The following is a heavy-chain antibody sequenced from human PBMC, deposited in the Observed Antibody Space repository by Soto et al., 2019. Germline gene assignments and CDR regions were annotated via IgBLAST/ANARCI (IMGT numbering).Heavy chain of an antibody. Sequence: QVQLQESGPGLVKPSETLSLTCTVSGGSISSYYWSWIRQPPGKGLEWIGYSYYSGSTNYNPSLKSRVPISVDTSKNQFSLKLSSVTAADTAVYYCAREWYSSGWPHYFDYWGQGTLVTVSS. CDR3: AREWYSSGWPHYFDY. D-gene: IGHD6-19*01. J-gene: IGHJ4*02. CDR1: GGSISSYY. V-gene: IGHV4-59*01. CDR2: SYYSGST.